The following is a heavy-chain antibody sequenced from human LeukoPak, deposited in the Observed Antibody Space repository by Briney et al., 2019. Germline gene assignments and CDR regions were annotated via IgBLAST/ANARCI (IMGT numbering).Heavy chain of an antibody. CDR1: GFTFSSYG. CDR2: IWYDGSNK. D-gene: IGHD3-22*01. CDR3: AKARYYDSSGLGQH. V-gene: IGHV3-33*06. J-gene: IGHJ1*01. Sequence: HPGGSQRLSCAASGFTFSSYGMHWVRQAPGKGLEWVAVIWYDGSNKYYADSVKGRFTISRDNSKNTLYLQMNSLIAEDTAVYYCAKARYYDSSGLGQHWGQGTLVTVSS.